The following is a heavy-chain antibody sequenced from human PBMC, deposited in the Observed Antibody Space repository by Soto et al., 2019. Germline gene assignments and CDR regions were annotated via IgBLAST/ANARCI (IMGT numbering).Heavy chain of an antibody. V-gene: IGHV3-30-3*01. CDR2: ISYDGSSK. J-gene: IGHJ6*02. D-gene: IGHD3-22*01. CDR1: GFTFSSYA. Sequence: GGSLRLSCAASGFTFSSYAMHCVRQAPGKGLEWVAVISYDGSSKYYADSVKGRFTISRDNSKNTLYLQMNSLRAEDTAVYYCARDRSYYYDSSGYSPYYYYGLEVWGQGTTVTVSS. CDR3: ARDRSYYYDSSGYSPYYYYGLEV.